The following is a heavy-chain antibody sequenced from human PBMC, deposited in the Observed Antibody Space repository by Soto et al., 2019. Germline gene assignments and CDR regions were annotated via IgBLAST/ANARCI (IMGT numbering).Heavy chain of an antibody. D-gene: IGHD6-19*01. J-gene: IGHJ4*02. CDR2: ISGSGVST. Sequence: EVQVLESGGGLVQPGGSLRLSCAASGFTFSSYAMSWVRQAPGKGLEWVSAISGSGVSTYYADYVKGRFTISRDNSKNTLYLQMNGLRAEDTAVYYCAKEYEYSSGWERIDYWGQGTVVTVSS. CDR3: AKEYEYSSGWERIDY. CDR1: GFTFSSYA. V-gene: IGHV3-23*01.